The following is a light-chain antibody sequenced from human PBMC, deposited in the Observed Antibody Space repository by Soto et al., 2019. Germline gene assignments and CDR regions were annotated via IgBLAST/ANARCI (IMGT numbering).Light chain of an antibody. CDR3: SSYVGTKSYV. J-gene: IGLJ1*01. Sequence: QSALTQPPSASGSPGQSVTISCTGTSSDVGGYNYVSWYQQYPGKAPQLVIYEVNKRPSGVPDRFSGSKSGNTASLTVFGLQAEDEAYYYCSSYVGTKSYVFGTGTKLTVL. CDR2: EVN. V-gene: IGLV2-8*01. CDR1: SSDVGGYNY.